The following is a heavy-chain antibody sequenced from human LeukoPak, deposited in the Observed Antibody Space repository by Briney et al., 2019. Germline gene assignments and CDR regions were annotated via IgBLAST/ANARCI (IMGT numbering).Heavy chain of an antibody. Sequence: ASVNVCCKVSGYTLTDLSIHMIRVPPGQGNGRKGGFDPEDGETIYAQKFQGRVTMTEDTSTDTAYMELSSLRSEDTAVYYCATVSSWTNYFDYWGQGTLVTVSS. D-gene: IGHD6-13*01. CDR2: FDPEDGET. CDR3: ATVSSWTNYFDY. CDR1: GYTLTDLS. J-gene: IGHJ4*02. V-gene: IGHV1-24*01.